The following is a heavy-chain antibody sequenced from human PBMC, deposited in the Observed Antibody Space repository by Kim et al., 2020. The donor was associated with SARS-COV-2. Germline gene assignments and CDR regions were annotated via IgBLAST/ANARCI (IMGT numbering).Heavy chain of an antibody. Sequence: GGSLRLSCAASGFTFSSYGMHWVRQAPGKGLEWVAVIWYDGSNKYYADSVKGRFTISRDNSKNTLYLQMNSLRAEDTAVYYCARDNIGCDILTGYYYYYGMDVWGQGTTVTVSS. D-gene: IGHD3-9*01. CDR2: IWYDGSNK. V-gene: IGHV3-33*01. CDR3: ARDNIGCDILTGYYYYYGMDV. J-gene: IGHJ6*02. CDR1: GFTFSSYG.